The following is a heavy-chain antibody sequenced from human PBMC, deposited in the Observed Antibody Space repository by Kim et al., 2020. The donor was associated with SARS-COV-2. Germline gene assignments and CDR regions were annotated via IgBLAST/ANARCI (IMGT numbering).Heavy chain of an antibody. CDR2: ISYDGSNK. Sequence: GGSLRLSCAASGFTFSSYAMHWVRQAPGKGLEWVAVISYDGSNKYYADSVKGRFTISRDNSKNTLYLQMNSLRAEDTAVYYCARAGSYYYDSSGYPLDYWGQGTLVTVSS. CDR1: GFTFSSYA. D-gene: IGHD3-22*01. V-gene: IGHV3-30-3*01. CDR3: ARAGSYYYDSSGYPLDY. J-gene: IGHJ4*02.